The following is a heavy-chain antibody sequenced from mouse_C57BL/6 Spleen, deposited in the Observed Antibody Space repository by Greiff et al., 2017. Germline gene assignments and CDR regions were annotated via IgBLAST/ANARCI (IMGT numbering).Heavy chain of an antibody. CDR2: IDPANGNT. D-gene: IGHD2-5*01. CDR3: ARVYYSNYGGFDY. Sequence: VQLQQSVAELVRPGASVKLSCTASGFDIKNTYMHWVKQRPEQGLEWIGRIDPANGNTKYAPKFQGKATITADTSSNTAYLQLSSLTSEDTAIYYCARVYYSNYGGFDYWGQGTTLTVSS. V-gene: IGHV14-3*01. CDR1: GFDIKNTY. J-gene: IGHJ2*01.